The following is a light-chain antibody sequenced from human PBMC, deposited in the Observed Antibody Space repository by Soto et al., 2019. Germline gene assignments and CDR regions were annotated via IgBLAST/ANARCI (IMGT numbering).Light chain of an antibody. CDR2: KAS. CDR3: QPYNSYET. V-gene: IGKV1-5*03. CDR1: QTISSW. J-gene: IGKJ1*01. Sequence: DIQMTQSPDTLSGSVGDRVTITCRDSQTISSWLAWYQQKPGKAPKLLIYKASTLNSGVPSRFSGSGSGTEFTLTISSLQPDDFATYYCQPYNSYETFGQGTKVEIK.